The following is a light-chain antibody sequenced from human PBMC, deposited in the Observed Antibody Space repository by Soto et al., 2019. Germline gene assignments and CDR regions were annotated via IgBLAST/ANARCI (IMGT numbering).Light chain of an antibody. CDR2: DAS. CDR3: QQSDNGPCT. Sequence: QMTLSALALPASPGDRVTITCRASQYISRCLAWYQQKPGKAPVLLIYDASTMQGGVPSRFSGTGSGTDFTLTISSLQPEDFATYYCQQSDNGPCTFGPGTKVDIK. V-gene: IGKV1-5*01. CDR1: QYISRC. J-gene: IGKJ3*01.